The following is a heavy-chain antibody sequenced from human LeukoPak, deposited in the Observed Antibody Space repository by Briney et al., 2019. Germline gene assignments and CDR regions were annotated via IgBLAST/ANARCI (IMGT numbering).Heavy chain of an antibody. CDR2: ISSSGSTI. D-gene: IGHD6-13*01. J-gene: IGHJ5*02. Sequence: GGSLRLSCAASGFTFSSYEMNWVRQAPGKGLEWVSYISSSGSTIYYADSVKGQFTISRDNAKNSLYLQMNSLRAEDTAVYYCARVLRSSWYNSWFDPWGQGTLVTVSS. V-gene: IGHV3-48*03. CDR1: GFTFSSYE. CDR3: ARVLRSSWYNSWFDP.